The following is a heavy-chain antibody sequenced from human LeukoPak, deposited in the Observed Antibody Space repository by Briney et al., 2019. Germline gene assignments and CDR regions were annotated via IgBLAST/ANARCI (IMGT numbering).Heavy chain of an antibody. D-gene: IGHD4-17*01. Sequence: SETLSFTCTVSGGSISSSSYYWGWIRQPPGKGLEWIGSIYYSGSTYYNPSLKSRVTISVDPSKNQFSLKLSSVTAADTAVYYCARPLFGDSVGSGFDYWGQGTLVTVSS. V-gene: IGHV4-39*01. CDR1: GGSISSSSYY. CDR2: IYYSGST. CDR3: ARPLFGDSVGSGFDY. J-gene: IGHJ4*02.